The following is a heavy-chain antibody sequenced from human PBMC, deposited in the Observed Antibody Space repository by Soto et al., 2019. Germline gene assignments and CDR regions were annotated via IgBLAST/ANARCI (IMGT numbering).Heavy chain of an antibody. J-gene: IGHJ4*02. D-gene: IGHD1-1*01. CDR2: IWSDGNNR. Sequence: GGSLRLSCAASGFMFSNHGMHWVRQAPGKGLEWVAVIWSDGNNRYYADSVKGRFTISRDNSKNTLYLQMNSLRAEDTAVYYGVRGDNWNDEASDDWGQGTLVTVSS. V-gene: IGHV3-33*01. CDR1: GFMFSNHG. CDR3: VRGDNWNDEASDD.